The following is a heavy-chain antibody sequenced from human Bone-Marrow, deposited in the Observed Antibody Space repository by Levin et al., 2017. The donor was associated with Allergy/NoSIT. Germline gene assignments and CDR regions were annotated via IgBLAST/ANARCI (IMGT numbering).Heavy chain of an antibody. Sequence: PGGSLRLSCVTSGFTFSDRYMDWVRQAPGKGLEWVARIKHKAESYASEYAASVTGRFTISRDELKNSLFLQMNSLKAEDTAVYFCVRTYSDGSHFNQPLDLWGRGTLVTVSS. CDR2: IKHKAESYAS. CDR1: GFTFSDRY. D-gene: IGHD3-22*01. CDR3: VRTYSDGSHFNQPLDL. J-gene: IGHJ2*01. V-gene: IGHV3-72*01.